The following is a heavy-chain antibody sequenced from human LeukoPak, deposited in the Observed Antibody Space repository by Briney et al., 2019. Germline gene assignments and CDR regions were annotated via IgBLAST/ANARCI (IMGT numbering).Heavy chain of an antibody. V-gene: IGHV3-23*01. J-gene: IGHJ4*02. CDR3: AKVGFSEMEWLLYSDH. CDR1: GLTFSSYA. D-gene: IGHD3-3*01. CDR2: ISDSSGHT. Sequence: GGSLRLSCAASGLTFSSYAMSWVRQAPGKGLEWVSAISDSSGHTYYADSVKGRFTISRDNSKNTLYLQMNSLRAEDTAVYYCAKVGFSEMEWLLYSDHWGQGTLVTVFS.